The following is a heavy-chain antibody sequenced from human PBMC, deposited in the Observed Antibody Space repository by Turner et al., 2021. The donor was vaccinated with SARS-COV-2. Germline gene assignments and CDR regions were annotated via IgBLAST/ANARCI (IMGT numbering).Heavy chain of an antibody. Sequence: QVQLQQWGAGLLKPSETLSPTCAVYGGSFSGYYWSWIRQPPGKGLEGIGEINHSGSTNYNPSLKSRVTISVDTSKNQFSLKLSSVTAADTAVYYCAIKLWYISGWYAVDPWGQGTLVTVSS. CDR3: AIKLWYISGWYAVDP. D-gene: IGHD6-19*01. J-gene: IGHJ5*02. CDR2: INHSGST. V-gene: IGHV4-34*01. CDR1: GGSFSGYY.